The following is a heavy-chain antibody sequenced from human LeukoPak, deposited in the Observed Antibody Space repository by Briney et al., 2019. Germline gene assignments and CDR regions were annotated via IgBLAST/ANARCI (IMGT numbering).Heavy chain of an antibody. Sequence: PSESLSLTCTVSGGSISSYYWSWIRQPAGKGLEWIGRIYTSGSTNYNPSLKSRFTMSVDTSKNQFSLKLSSVTAADTAVYYCARDGSPSYYYYYYMDVWGKGTTVTVSS. CDR2: IYTSGST. V-gene: IGHV4-4*07. J-gene: IGHJ6*03. CDR1: GGSISSYY. CDR3: ARDGSPSYYYYYYMDV. D-gene: IGHD6-6*01.